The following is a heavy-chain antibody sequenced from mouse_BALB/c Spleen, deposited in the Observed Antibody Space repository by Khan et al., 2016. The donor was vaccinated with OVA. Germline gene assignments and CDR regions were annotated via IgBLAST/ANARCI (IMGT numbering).Heavy chain of an antibody. D-gene: IGHD2-1*01. CDR2: IFPGTGTT. CDR1: GYTFTNYW. CDR3: ARGYFGNYECAY. V-gene: IGHV1S132*01. J-gene: IGHJ3*01. Sequence: VQLQESGAELVKPGASVKLSCKTSGYTFTNYWIQWIKQRPGQGLGWIGQIFPGTGTTYYNVIFKAKATLTIDTSSSTAYMQLTSLTSEDSAVYFCARGYFGNYECAYWGQGTLVTVSP.